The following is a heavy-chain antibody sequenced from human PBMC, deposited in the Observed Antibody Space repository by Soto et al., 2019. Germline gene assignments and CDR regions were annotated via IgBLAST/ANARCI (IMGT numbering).Heavy chain of an antibody. V-gene: IGHV1-69*13. CDR1: GGTFSSYA. Sequence: SVKVSCKASGGTFSSYAISWVRQAPGQGLEWMGGIIPIFGTANYAQKFQGRVTITADESTSTAYMELSSLRSEDTAVYYCARQAVAGTYYYYGMDVWGQGTTVTVSS. D-gene: IGHD6-19*01. CDR2: IIPIFGTA. J-gene: IGHJ6*02. CDR3: ARQAVAGTYYYYGMDV.